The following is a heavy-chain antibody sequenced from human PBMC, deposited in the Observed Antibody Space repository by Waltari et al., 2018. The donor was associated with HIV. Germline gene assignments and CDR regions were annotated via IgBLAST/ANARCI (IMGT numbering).Heavy chain of an antibody. CDR3: ARESYPFGVVMYFDN. Sequence: QVQLVESGGGVVQPGRSLRLSCAASGFTFSSYAMHWVRQAPGKGLEWVAVISYDGSNKYYADSVKGRFTISRDNSENTLYLQMNSLRAEDTAVYYCARESYPFGVVMYFDNWGQGTLVTVSS. D-gene: IGHD3-3*01. J-gene: IGHJ4*02. V-gene: IGHV3-30*01. CDR2: ISYDGSNK. CDR1: GFTFSSYA.